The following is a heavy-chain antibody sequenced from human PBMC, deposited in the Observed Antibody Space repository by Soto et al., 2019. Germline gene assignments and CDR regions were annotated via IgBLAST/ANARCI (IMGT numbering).Heavy chain of an antibody. D-gene: IGHD3-10*01. CDR3: ARHGFGPLHGLVDV. CDR2: VHHSWGS. CDR1: GGSISSYY. V-gene: IGHV4-59*08. J-gene: IGHJ6*02. Sequence: QVQLQESGAGLVKPSETLSLSCTVSGGSISSYYWSWFRQSPGKRMEWIGYVHHSWGSSYNPSLQSRVAISLDTSKSQFSLKVTSVTATDTAVYYCARHGFGPLHGLVDVWGQGTTVTVSS.